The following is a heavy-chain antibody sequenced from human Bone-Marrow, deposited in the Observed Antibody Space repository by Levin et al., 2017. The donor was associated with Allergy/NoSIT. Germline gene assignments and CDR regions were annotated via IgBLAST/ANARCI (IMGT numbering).Heavy chain of an antibody. CDR3: ASSFFHDFWSGYYPSAEYFQH. V-gene: IGHV1-69*06. CDR2: IFPIFGTA. Sequence: SVKVSCKASGGTFSSYAISWVRQAPGQGLEWMGGIFPIFGTANYAQKFQGRVTITADKSTSTAYMELSSLRSEDTAVYYCASSFFHDFWSGYYPSAEYFQHWGQGTLVTVSS. CDR1: GGTFSSYA. D-gene: IGHD3-3*01. J-gene: IGHJ1*01.